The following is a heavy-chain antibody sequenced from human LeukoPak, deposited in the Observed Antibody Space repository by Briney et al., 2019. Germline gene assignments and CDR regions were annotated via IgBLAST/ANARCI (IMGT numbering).Heavy chain of an antibody. J-gene: IGHJ5*02. Sequence: GGSLRLSCVASGFNFSSYGMHWVRRPPGKGREWVAVIWFDEENKHYADSVKGRFTISRDNSKNTLYLQMNSLRAEDTAVYYCARDNVSFKWFDPWGQGTLVTVSS. CDR1: GFNFSSYG. D-gene: IGHD2-8*01. CDR3: ARDNVSFKWFDP. V-gene: IGHV3-33*01. CDR2: IWFDEENK.